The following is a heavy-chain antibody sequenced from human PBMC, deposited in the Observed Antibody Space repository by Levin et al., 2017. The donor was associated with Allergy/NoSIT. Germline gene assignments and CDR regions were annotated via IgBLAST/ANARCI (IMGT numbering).Heavy chain of an antibody. CDR2: VSTDGDYT. D-gene: IGHD1-26*01. CDR3: AKHDGAAYYSFDS. J-gene: IGHJ4*02. CDR1: GFTFNTYA. V-gene: IGHV3-23*01. Sequence: GESLKISCAASGFTFNTYAMNWVRQAPGQGLEWVSSVSTDGDYTFYADSVKRRFTISRDNSRNTLFLQMNSLGADDTALYYCAKHDGAAYYSFDSWGQGTLVTVSS.